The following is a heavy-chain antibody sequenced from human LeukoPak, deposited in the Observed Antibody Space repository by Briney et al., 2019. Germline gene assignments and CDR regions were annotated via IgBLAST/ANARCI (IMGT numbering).Heavy chain of an antibody. Sequence: SGPTLVNPTQTLTLTCTFSGFSLSTSGVGVGWIRQPPGKALEWLALIYWDDDKRYSPSLKSRLTITKDTSKNQVVLTMTNMDPVDTATYYCARMNDYGDYTIGSFDYWGQGTLVTVSS. V-gene: IGHV2-5*02. D-gene: IGHD4-17*01. J-gene: IGHJ4*02. CDR1: GFSLSTSGVG. CDR2: IYWDDDK. CDR3: ARMNDYGDYTIGSFDY.